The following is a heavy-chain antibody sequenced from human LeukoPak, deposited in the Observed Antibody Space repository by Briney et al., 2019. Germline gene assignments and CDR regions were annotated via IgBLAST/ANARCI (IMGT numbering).Heavy chain of an antibody. J-gene: IGHJ6*03. CDR2: INTNTGNP. Sequence: ASVKVSCKASGYTFTSYAMNWVRQAPGQGLEWMGWINTNTGNPTYAQGFTGRFVFSLDTSVSTAYLQISSLKAEDTAVYYCARDAPPSYIHYLYYYYYYMDVWGKGTTVTVSS. V-gene: IGHV7-4-1*02. D-gene: IGHD3-10*01. CDR3: ARDAPPSYIHYLYYYYYYMDV. CDR1: GYTFTSYA.